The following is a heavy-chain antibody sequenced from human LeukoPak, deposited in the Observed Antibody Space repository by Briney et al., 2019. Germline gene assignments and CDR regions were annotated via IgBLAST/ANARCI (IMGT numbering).Heavy chain of an antibody. CDR2: ISGSGGST. V-gene: IGHV3-23*01. CDR3: AKDPGHYYDSSGYFHSY. D-gene: IGHD3-22*01. CDR1: GFIFSSYG. Sequence: GGSLRLSCAASGFIFSSYGMNWVRQAPGKGLEWVSAISGSGGSTYYADSVKGRFTISRDNSKNTLYLQMNSLRAEDTAVYYCAKDPGHYYDSSGYFHSYWGQGTLVTVSS. J-gene: IGHJ4*02.